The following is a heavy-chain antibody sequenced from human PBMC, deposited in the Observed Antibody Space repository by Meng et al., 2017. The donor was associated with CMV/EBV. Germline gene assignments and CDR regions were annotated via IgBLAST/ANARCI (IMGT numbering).Heavy chain of an antibody. J-gene: IGHJ6*02. CDR3: ARTSYYDFWSGYSPHYYGMDV. CDR2: ISAYNGNT. Sequence: ASVKVSCKASGYTFTSYGISWVRQAPGQGREWMRWISAYNGNTNYPQKLQGRVTMTTDTSTSTAYMELRSLRSDDTAVYCCARTSYYDFWSGYSPHYYGMDVWGQGTTVTVSS. CDR1: GYTFTSYG. V-gene: IGHV1-18*01. D-gene: IGHD3-3*01.